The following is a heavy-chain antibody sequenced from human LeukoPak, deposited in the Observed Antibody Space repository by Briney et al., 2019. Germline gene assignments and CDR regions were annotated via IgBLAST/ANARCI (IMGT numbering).Heavy chain of an antibody. CDR1: GFTFSSYW. Sequence: GSLRLSCAAFGFTFSSYWMSWVRQAPGKGVEWIGEINHSGRTNYNASLKSRVTISVDTSKNQFSLKLSSVTAADTAVYYCARGRKMYDFWSGYYSPVGPMGAFDIWGQGTMVTVSS. CDR3: ARGRKMYDFWSGYYSPVGPMGAFDI. D-gene: IGHD3-3*01. J-gene: IGHJ3*02. CDR2: INHSGRT. V-gene: IGHV4-34*01.